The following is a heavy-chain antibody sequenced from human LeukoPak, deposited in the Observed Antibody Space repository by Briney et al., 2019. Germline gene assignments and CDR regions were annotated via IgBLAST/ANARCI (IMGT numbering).Heavy chain of an antibody. CDR2: ISSSSSTI. CDR3: AAFDS. Sequence: AGGSLRLSCAASGFTLSSHTMNWVRQAPGKGLEWVSYISSSSSTIYYADSVKGRFTISRDNAKNSLYLQMDSLRDEDTAVYYCAAFDSWGQGTLVTVSS. V-gene: IGHV3-48*02. J-gene: IGHJ4*02. CDR1: GFTLSSHT.